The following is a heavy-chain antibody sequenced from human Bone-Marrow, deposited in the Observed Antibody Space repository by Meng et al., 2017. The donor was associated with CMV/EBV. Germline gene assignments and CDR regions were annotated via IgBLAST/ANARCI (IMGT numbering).Heavy chain of an antibody. D-gene: IGHD3/OR15-3a*01. J-gene: IGHJ6*02. CDR3: VKDPSDSYYYGMDV. CDR2: IRYDGSNK. Sequence: GESLKISCAASGFTFSSYEMNWVRQAPGKGLEWVAFIRYDGSNKYYADSVKGRFTISRDNSKNTLYLQMNSLRPEDTAVYNCVKDPSDSYYYGMDVWGQGTTATVPS. V-gene: IGHV3-30*02. CDR1: GFTFSSYE.